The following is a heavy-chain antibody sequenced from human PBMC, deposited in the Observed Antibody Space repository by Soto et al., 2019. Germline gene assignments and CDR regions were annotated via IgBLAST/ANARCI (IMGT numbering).Heavy chain of an antibody. D-gene: IGHD3-22*01. Sequence: SQTLSLTCTVSGGSVSSGSYYWSWIRQPPGKGLEWIGYIYYSGSTNNNPSLKSRVTISIDTSKNQFSLKLTSVTAADTAVYYCARGHYYDSSGYYSILAFDIWGQGTMVTVSS. CDR2: IYYSGST. J-gene: IGHJ3*02. CDR3: ARGHYYDSSGYYSILAFDI. CDR1: GGSVSSGSYY. V-gene: IGHV4-61*01.